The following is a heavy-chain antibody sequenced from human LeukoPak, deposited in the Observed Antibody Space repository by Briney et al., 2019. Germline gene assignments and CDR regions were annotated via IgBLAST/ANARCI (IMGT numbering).Heavy chain of an antibody. CDR1: GASISGYY. D-gene: IGHD3-10*01. CDR2: VYYSGST. J-gene: IGHJ4*02. CDR3: ARGAMVRGVIGDY. Sequence: SETLSLTCTVSGASISGYYWSWIRQPPGKGLEWIGFVYYSGSTNYSPSLKSRVTISVDTSKNQFSLKLSSVTAADTAVYYCARGAMVRGVIGDYWGQGTLVTVSS. V-gene: IGHV4-59*01.